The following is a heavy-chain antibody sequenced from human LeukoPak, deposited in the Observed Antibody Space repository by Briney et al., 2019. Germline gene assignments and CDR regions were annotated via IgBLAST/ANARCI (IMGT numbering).Heavy chain of an antibody. V-gene: IGHV7-4-1*02. Sequence: GASVKVSCKTSGYTFTTYAMNWVRQAPGQGLEWMGWINTISGNPTYAQAFTGHFVFSLDTSVSTAYLQISSLKAEDTAVYYCATKRFYGSGSYSFDYWGQGTLVTVSS. CDR1: GYTFTTYA. J-gene: IGHJ4*02. D-gene: IGHD3-10*01. CDR3: ATKRFYGSGSYSFDY. CDR2: INTISGNP.